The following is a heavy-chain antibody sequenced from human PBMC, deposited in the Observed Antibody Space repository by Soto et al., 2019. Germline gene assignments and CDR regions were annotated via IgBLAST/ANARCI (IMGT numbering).Heavy chain of an antibody. J-gene: IGHJ4*02. CDR3: AKDKMATSRLGDY. Sequence: SLRLSCAASGFTFSSYGMHWVRQAPGKGLEWVAVISYDGSNKYYADSVKGRFTISRDNSKNTLYLQMNSLRAEDTAVYYCAKDKMATSRLGDYWGQGTLVTVSS. CDR2: ISYDGSNK. CDR1: GFTFSSYG. D-gene: IGHD5-12*01. V-gene: IGHV3-30*18.